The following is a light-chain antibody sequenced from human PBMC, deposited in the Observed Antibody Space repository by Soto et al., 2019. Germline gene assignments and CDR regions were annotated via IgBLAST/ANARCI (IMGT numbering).Light chain of an antibody. Sequence: NFMLTQPHSVSESPGKTVIISCTRSSGSIASNYVQWYQQRPGSSHTTVIYEDNQRPSGVPDRFSGSIDSSSNSASLTISGLETEDEADYYCQSYDATNQVFGGGTKLT. V-gene: IGLV6-57*01. CDR2: EDN. J-gene: IGLJ3*02. CDR3: QSYDATNQV. CDR1: SGSIASNY.